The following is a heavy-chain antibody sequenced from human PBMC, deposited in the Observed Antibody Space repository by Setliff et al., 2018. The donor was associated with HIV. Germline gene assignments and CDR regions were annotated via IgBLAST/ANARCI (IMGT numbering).Heavy chain of an antibody. D-gene: IGHD2-2*01. V-gene: IGHV1-18*01. CDR2: INTYNGNT. Sequence: GASVKVSCKASGYTFTSYGISWVRQAPGQGLEWMGWINTYNGNTNYAQKVQGRVTMTTDTSINTAYMELSSLRSQDTAVYYCARGKNIVVVPAAPNWFDPWGQGTLVTVSS. J-gene: IGHJ5*02. CDR1: GYTFTSYG. CDR3: ARGKNIVVVPAAPNWFDP.